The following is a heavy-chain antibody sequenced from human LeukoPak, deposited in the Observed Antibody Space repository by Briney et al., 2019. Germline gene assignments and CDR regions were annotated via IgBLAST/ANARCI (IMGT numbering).Heavy chain of an antibody. D-gene: IGHD2-8*01. Sequence: GGSLRLSCAASGFTFSSYSMNWVRQAPGKGLEWVSSISSSSSYIYYADSVKGRFTISRNNAKNSLYLQMNSLRAEDTAVYYCARLMVYARFGAFDIWGQGTMVTVSS. CDR3: ARLMVYARFGAFDI. V-gene: IGHV3-21*01. CDR1: GFTFSSYS. J-gene: IGHJ3*02. CDR2: ISSSSSYI.